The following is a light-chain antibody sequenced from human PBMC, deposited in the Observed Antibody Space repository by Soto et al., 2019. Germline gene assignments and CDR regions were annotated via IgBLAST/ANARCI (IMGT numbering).Light chain of an antibody. CDR1: SSDVGAFNY. Sequence: QSALTRPASVAGSPGQAITISCSGTSSDVGAFNYVSWYQQHPGKAPKLMICDVSNRPSGVSNRFSGSKSGNTASLTISGLRAEDEADYYCNSYTSNNTYVFGTGTKVTVL. J-gene: IGLJ1*01. V-gene: IGLV2-14*03. CDR3: NSYTSNNTYV. CDR2: DVS.